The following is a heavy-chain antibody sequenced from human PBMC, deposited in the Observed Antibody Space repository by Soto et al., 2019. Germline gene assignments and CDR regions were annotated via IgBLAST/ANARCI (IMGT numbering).Heavy chain of an antibody. CDR1: GYTFTSYY. CDR2: INPSGGST. Sequence: ASVKVSCKASGYTFTSYYMHWVRQAPGQGLEWMGIINPSGGSTSYAQKFQGRVTMTRDTSTSTVYMELSSLRSEDTAVYYCARSFRIVVVPAAIVGVDYWGQGTLVTVS. D-gene: IGHD2-2*02. V-gene: IGHV1-46*01. J-gene: IGHJ4*02. CDR3: ARSFRIVVVPAAIVGVDY.